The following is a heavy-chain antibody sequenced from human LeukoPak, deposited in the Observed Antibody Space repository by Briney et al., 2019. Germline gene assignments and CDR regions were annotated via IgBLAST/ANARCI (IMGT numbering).Heavy chain of an antibody. CDR2: ISAYNGNT. D-gene: IGHD1-26*01. CDR1: GYTFTSYG. CDR3: ARDYVPVSGSYGPNAFDI. J-gene: IGHJ3*02. V-gene: IGHV1-18*01. Sequence: ASVTVSCKASGYTFTSYGISWVRQAPGQGLEWMGWISAYNGNTNYAQKLQGRVTMTTDTSTSTAYMELRSLRSDDTAVYYCARDYVPVSGSYGPNAFDIWGQGTMVTVSS.